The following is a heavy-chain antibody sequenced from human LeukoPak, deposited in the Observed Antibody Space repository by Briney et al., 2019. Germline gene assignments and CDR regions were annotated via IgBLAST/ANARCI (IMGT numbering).Heavy chain of an antibody. D-gene: IGHD3-10*01. CDR1: GFTFSSYP. Sequence: GESLRLSCAASGFTFSSYPMHWVRQAPGKGLAWVAGIGYDGDNKFYTDSVKGRFTISRDYSKTTMYPQIARLRPEYTAVYYCATDFLRGAPNNFDQWGQGTLVTVSS. CDR2: IGYDGDNK. CDR3: ATDFLRGAPNNFDQ. J-gene: IGHJ4*02. V-gene: IGHV3-30*14.